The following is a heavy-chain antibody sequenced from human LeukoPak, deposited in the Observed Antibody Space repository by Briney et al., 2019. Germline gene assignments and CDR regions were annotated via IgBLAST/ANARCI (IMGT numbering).Heavy chain of an antibody. J-gene: IGHJ6*03. CDR3: ARPGVTGYYCMDV. D-gene: IGHD1-1*01. CDR1: GFTVSSNY. CDR2: IYSVGST. Sequence: GGSLRLSCAASGFTVSSNYMSWVRQAPGKGLEWVSVIYSVGSTYYADSVKGRFTISRDNSNSTLYLQMNSVRAEDTAVYYCARPGVTGYYCMDVWGKGTTVTVSS. V-gene: IGHV3-53*01.